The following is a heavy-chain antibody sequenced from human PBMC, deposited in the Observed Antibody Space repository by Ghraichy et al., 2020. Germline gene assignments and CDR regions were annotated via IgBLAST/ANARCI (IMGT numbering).Heavy chain of an antibody. CDR2: IYSTGST. Sequence: SETLSLTCTVSGGSISGYCWSWIRQPAGKGLEWIGRIYSTGSTNYNPSVLSRVSLSVTTSRNQFSLKLTSVTAAEWTVYYCARVDQRGGYADRWGQGTLVTVFS. V-gene: IGHV4-4*07. CDR1: GGSISGYC. J-gene: IGHJ4*02. CDR3: ARVDQRGGYADR. D-gene: IGHD3-22*01.